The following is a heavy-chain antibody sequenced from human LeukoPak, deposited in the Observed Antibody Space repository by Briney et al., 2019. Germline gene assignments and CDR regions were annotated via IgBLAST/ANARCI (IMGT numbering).Heavy chain of an antibody. J-gene: IGHJ4*02. CDR1: GFTFSSYE. Sequence: GGSLRLSCAASGFTFSSYEMNWIRQAPGRGLEWVSYISSSGTTIYYADSVKGRFTISRDNAKNSLYLQMNSLRAEETAVYYCAREGFAGYSSSWYDYWGQGTLVTVSS. CDR2: ISSSGTTI. CDR3: AREGFAGYSSSWYDY. V-gene: IGHV3-48*03. D-gene: IGHD6-13*01.